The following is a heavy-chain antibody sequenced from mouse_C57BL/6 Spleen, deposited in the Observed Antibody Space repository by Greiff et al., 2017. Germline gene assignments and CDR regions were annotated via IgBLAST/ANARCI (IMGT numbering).Heavy chain of an antibody. Sequence: VQLKQSGAELARPGASVKMSCKASGYTFTSYTMHWVKQRPGQGLEWIGYINPSSGYTKYNQKFKDTATLTADKSSSPAYMQLSSLTSEASAFYYCSIGYYFCYWGQGTTRTVYS. CDR2: INPSSGYT. CDR1: GYTFTSYT. V-gene: IGHV1-4*01. D-gene: IGHD3-3*01. J-gene: IGHJ2*01. CDR3: SIGYYFCY.